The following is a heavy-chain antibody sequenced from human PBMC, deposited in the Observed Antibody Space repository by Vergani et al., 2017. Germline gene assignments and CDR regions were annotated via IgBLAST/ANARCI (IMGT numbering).Heavy chain of an antibody. CDR1: GGSITSSSYY. CDR3: ARTESFILRYFHWAL. D-gene: IGHD3-9*01. Sequence: QLHLQESGPGLVKPSETLSLTCTVSGGSITSSSYYWGWIRQPPGKGLEWIGNIYHSGGAYYNPSLKGRVTISVDTSKNQFSLEVTSVTAEDTAIYFCARTESFILRYFHWALWGQGTLVTVSS. V-gene: IGHV4-39*01. CDR2: IYHSGGA. J-gene: IGHJ4*02.